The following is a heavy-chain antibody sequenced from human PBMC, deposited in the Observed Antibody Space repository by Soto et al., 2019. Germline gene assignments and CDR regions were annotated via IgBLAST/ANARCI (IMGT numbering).Heavy chain of an antibody. V-gene: IGHV3-21*01. CDR2: ISSSSSYI. CDR1: GFTFSSYS. Sequence: EVQLVESGGGLVKPGGSLRLSCAAPGFTFSSYSMNWVRQAPGKGLEWVSSISSSSSYIYYADSVKGRFTISRDNAKNSLYLQMNSLRAEDTAVYYCAREDGLMVYSQGYDMDVWGQGTTVTVSS. D-gene: IGHD2-8*01. CDR3: AREDGLMVYSQGYDMDV. J-gene: IGHJ6*02.